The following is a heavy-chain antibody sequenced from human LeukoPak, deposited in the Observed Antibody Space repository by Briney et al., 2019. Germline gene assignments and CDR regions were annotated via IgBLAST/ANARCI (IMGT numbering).Heavy chain of an antibody. D-gene: IGHD3-22*01. CDR2: INPDGRTT. CDR1: GFTFNTYW. Sequence: GGSLRLSCAASGFTFNTYWMHWVRQAPGKGLVWVSRINPDGRTTNYADSVKGRFTISGDNAKNTLYLQMNSLRVEDTATYYCAKVDGSGNSIFDYWGQGTLVPVSS. J-gene: IGHJ4*02. CDR3: AKVDGSGNSIFDY. V-gene: IGHV3-74*01.